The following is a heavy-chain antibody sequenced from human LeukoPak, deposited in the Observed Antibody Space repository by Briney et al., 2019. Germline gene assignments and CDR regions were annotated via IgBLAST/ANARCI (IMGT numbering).Heavy chain of an antibody. D-gene: IGHD3-22*01. Sequence: SETLSLTCAVYGGSFSGYYWSWIRQPPGKGLEWIGEINHSGNTNYNPSLKSRVTISVDTSKNQFSLKLSSVTAADTAVYYCARGPYDSSRDWGQGTLVTVSS. CDR1: GGSFSGYY. V-gene: IGHV4-34*01. J-gene: IGHJ4*02. CDR2: INHSGNT. CDR3: ARGPYDSSRD.